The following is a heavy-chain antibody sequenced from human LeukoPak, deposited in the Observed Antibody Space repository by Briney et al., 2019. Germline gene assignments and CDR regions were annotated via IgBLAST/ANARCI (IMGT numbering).Heavy chain of an antibody. D-gene: IGHD4-17*01. CDR2: ISDDGRSK. J-gene: IGHJ4*02. CDR3: AKRPSDYGDYVSYFDY. V-gene: IGHV3-30*18. Sequence: PGGSLRLSCAASGFSFISYGMHWVRQAPGKGLEWVGVISDDGRSKDYADSVKGRFTISRDNSKDTLYLQMNSLRDEDTAVYYCAKRPSDYGDYVSYFDYWGQGTLVNVSS. CDR1: GFSFISYG.